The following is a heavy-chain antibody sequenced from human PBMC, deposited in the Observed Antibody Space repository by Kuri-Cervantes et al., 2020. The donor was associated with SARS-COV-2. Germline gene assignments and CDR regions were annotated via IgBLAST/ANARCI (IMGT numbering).Heavy chain of an antibody. CDR3: ARVGGNTWKSFEY. CDR1: GGTFSSYA. Sequence: SVKVSCKASGGTFSSYAISWVRQAPGQGLEWMGRIIPILGIANYAQKFQGRVTITADKSTSTAYMELSSLRSEDTAVYYCARVGGNTWKSFEYWGQGTLVTVSS. CDR2: IIPILGIA. V-gene: IGHV1-69*04. D-gene: IGHD1-20*01. J-gene: IGHJ4*02.